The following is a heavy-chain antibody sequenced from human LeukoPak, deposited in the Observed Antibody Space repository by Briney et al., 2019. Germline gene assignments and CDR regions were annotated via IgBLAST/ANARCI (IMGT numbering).Heavy chain of an antibody. V-gene: IGHV3-30*04. Sequence: GRSLRLSCAASGFTFSRYAMHWVRQAPGKGLEWVAVITYDGRNKYYADSVKGRFTISRDNSKNTLYLQMNSLRAEDTAVYYCARAFLPQYYYDSSGYYYDYWGQGTLVTVSS. CDR3: ARAFLPQYYYDSSGYYYDY. CDR1: GFTFSRYA. CDR2: ITYDGRNK. D-gene: IGHD3-22*01. J-gene: IGHJ4*02.